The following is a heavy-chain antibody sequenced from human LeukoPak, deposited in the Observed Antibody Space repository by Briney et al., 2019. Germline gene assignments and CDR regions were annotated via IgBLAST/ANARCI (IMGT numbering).Heavy chain of an antibody. CDR3: ARGMAEAYDYNWFDP. D-gene: IGHD5-12*01. Sequence: PSETLSLTCTVSGGSVSNYYWSWVRQPAGKGLEWIGRIYGSGTTRYNPSLQSRVTMSVDVSKNQFPLKLTSMTAADTAVYSCARGMAEAYDYNWFDPWGQGTLVTVSS. CDR1: GGSVSNYY. CDR2: IYGSGTT. V-gene: IGHV4-4*07. J-gene: IGHJ5*02.